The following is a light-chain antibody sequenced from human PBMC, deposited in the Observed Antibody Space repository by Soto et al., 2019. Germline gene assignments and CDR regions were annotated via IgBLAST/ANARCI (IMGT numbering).Light chain of an antibody. CDR3: ATWDDSLKAVL. V-gene: IGLV1-44*01. CDR2: SNN. CDR1: NSNMGTNS. Sequence: QPVLTHPPSTSGTPGQRVTISCSGSNSNMGTNSVSWYQKVPGTAPKLLIYSNNQRPSGVPDRFSGSKSGTSASLAISGLQSEDEADYYCATWDDSLKAVLFGGGTKLTVL. J-gene: IGLJ3*02.